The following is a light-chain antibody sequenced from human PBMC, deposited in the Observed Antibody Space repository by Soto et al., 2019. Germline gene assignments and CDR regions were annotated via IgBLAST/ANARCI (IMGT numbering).Light chain of an antibody. J-gene: IGLJ1*01. CDR3: QSYDSSLSGSRV. CDR2: ANN. CDR1: SSNIGAGYD. V-gene: IGLV1-40*01. Sequence: QSVLTQPPSVSGAPGQRVTISCTGSSSNIGAGYDVHWYQQLPGTAPKLLNYANNNRPSGVPDRFSGSKSGTSASLTITGLQAEDEADYYCQSYDSSLSGSRVFGTGTKVTVL.